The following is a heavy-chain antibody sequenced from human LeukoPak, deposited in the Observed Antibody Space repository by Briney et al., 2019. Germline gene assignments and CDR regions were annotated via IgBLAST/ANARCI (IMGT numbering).Heavy chain of an antibody. D-gene: IGHD6-6*01. CDR2: IIPIFGTA. CDR3: ARAHSSSSYYYYYYMDV. CDR1: GGTFSSYA. V-gene: IGHV1-69*05. Sequence: WASVKVSCKASGGTFSSYAISWVRQAPGQGLEWMGGIIPIFGTANYAQKFQGRVTITTDESTSTAYMELSSLRSEDTAVYYCARAHSSSSYYYYYYMDVWGKGTTVTVSS. J-gene: IGHJ6*03.